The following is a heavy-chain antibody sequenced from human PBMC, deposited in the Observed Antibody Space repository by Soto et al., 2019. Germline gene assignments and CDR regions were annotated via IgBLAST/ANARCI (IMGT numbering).Heavy chain of an antibody. V-gene: IGHV1-18*01. Sequence: QVQLVQSGAEVKKPGASVKVACKASGYTFITYGESWVRQAPGQGLDWLGRISTYNGNTRYAERLQSRVTMTTDTTTNTAYMELRNLRSDDTAVYYCARGPTDYYDNSANYFLDYWGQGTLVTVSS. D-gene: IGHD3-22*01. CDR1: GYTFITYG. CDR2: ISTYNGNT. J-gene: IGHJ4*02. CDR3: ARGPTDYYDNSANYFLDY.